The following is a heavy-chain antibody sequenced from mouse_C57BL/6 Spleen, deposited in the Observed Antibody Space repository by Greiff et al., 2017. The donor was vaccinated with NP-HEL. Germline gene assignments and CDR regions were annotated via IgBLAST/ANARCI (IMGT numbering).Heavy chain of an antibody. CDR3: TTGGITTVVARYFDV. Sequence: EVKLVESGAELVRPGASVKLSCTASGFNIKDDYMHWVKQRPEQGLEWIGWIDPENGDTEYASKFQGKATITADTSSNTAYLQLSSLTSEDTAVYYCTTGGITTVVARYFDVWGTGTTVTVSS. CDR2: IDPENGDT. CDR1: GFNIKDDY. D-gene: IGHD1-1*01. V-gene: IGHV14-4*01. J-gene: IGHJ1*03.